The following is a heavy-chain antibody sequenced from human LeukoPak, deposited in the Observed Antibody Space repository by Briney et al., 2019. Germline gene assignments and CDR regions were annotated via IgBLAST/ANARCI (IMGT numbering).Heavy chain of an antibody. CDR1: GFTFRSYG. CDR3: AKDRNHIVVVVAATRYYGMDV. J-gene: IGHJ6*02. Sequence: PGGSLRLSCAASGFTFRSYGMYWVRQAPGQGLEWVAVIWYDGSNKYYADSVKGRFTISRDNSKNTLYLQMNSLRAEDTAVYYCAKDRNHIVVVVAATRYYGMDVWGQGTTVTVSS. V-gene: IGHV3-30*02. CDR2: IWYDGSNK. D-gene: IGHD2-15*01.